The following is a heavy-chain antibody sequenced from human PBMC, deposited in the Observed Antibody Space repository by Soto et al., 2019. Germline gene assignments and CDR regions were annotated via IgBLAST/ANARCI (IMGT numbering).Heavy chain of an antibody. V-gene: IGHV3-53*01. CDR3: SRALLEWWLSRPGVNAFDI. D-gene: IGHD2-15*01. J-gene: IGHJ3*02. CDR1: GFTVSSNY. Sequence: GGSLRLSCAASGFTVSSNYMSWVRQAPGKGLEWVSVIYSGGSTYYADSVKGRFTISRDNSKNTLYLQMNSLRAEDTAVYYCSRALLEWWLSRPGVNAFDIWGQGTMVTVSS. CDR2: IYSGGST.